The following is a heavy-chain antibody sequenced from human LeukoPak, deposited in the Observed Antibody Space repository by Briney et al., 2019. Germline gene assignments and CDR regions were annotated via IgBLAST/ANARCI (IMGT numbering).Heavy chain of an antibody. CDR2: ISAYNGNT. CDR1: GYTFTSYG. V-gene: IGHV1-18*01. Sequence: GASVKVSCKASGYTFTSYGISWVRQAPGQGLEWMGWISAYNGNTNYAQKLQGRVTMTTDTSTSTAYMELRSLRSDDTAVYYCAREWKEVAATKNYYYMDVWGKGTTVTVSS. J-gene: IGHJ6*03. D-gene: IGHD2-15*01. CDR3: AREWKEVAATKNYYYMDV.